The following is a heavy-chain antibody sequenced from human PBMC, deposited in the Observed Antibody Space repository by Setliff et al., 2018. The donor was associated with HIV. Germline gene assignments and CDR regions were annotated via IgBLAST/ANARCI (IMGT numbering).Heavy chain of an antibody. CDR3: ARGGGPTVVSNFAY. Sequence: SETLSLTCTVSGGSINSYYWSWIRQPPGKGLEWIGYIYYSGNTDYNPSLKSRVTISVDTSKNQFSLKLTSVTAADTAVYYCARGGGPTVVSNFAYWGQGTLVTVSS. CDR1: GGSINSYY. CDR2: IYYSGNT. J-gene: IGHJ4*02. D-gene: IGHD4-17*01. V-gene: IGHV4-59*03.